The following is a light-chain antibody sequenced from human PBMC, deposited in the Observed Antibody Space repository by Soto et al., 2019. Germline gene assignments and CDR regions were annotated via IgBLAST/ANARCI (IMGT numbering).Light chain of an antibody. V-gene: IGLV2-8*01. CDR1: RQDFGGYNY. CDR3: SSFAGSNILYV. J-gene: IGLJ1*01. Sequence: HSVVSPAPSPSRSPGQSVNNSCTGNRQDFGGYNYVSWYRQHPGKAPKLMIYEVSKRPSGVPDRFSGSKSGNTASLTVSGLQAEDEADYYCSSFAGSNILYVFGSGNKVTVL. CDR2: EVS.